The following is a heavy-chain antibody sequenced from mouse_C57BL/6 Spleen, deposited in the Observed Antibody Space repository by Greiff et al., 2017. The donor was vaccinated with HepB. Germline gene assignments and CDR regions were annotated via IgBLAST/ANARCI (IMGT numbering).Heavy chain of an antibody. Sequence: EVKVEESGGGLVQPGGSMKLSCAASGFTFSDAWMDWVRQSPEKGLEWVAEIRNKANNHATYYAESVKGRFTISRDDSKSSVYLQMNSLRAEDTGIYYCTRPLRQLAWFAYWGQGTLVTVSA. CDR2: IRNKANNHAT. D-gene: IGHD3-2*01. CDR3: TRPLRQLAWFAY. J-gene: IGHJ3*01. V-gene: IGHV6-6*01. CDR1: GFTFSDAW.